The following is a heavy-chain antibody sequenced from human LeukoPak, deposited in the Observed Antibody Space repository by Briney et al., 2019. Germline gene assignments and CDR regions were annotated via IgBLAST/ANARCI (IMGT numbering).Heavy chain of an antibody. CDR3: ARVSAPWRRIVVVVAATPNAFDI. J-gene: IGHJ3*02. Sequence: PGGSLRLSCAASGFTFSSYWMSWVRQAPGKGLEWVANIKQDGSEKYYVDSVKGRFTISRDNAKNSLYLQMSSLRADDTAVYYCARVSAPWRRIVVVVAATPNAFDIWGQGTMVTVSS. V-gene: IGHV3-7*01. CDR1: GFTFSSYW. CDR2: IKQDGSEK. D-gene: IGHD2-15*01.